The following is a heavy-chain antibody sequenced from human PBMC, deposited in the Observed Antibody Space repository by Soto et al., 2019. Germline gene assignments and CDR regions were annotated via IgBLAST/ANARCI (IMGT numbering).Heavy chain of an antibody. CDR3: ARGRRYCTTTSCYPPALFPYGMDV. D-gene: IGHD2-2*01. Sequence: GESLKISCKGSGYSFTSYWISWVRQMPGKGLEWMGRIDPSDSYTNYSPSFQGHVTISADKSISTAYLQWSSLKASDTAMYYCARGRRYCTTTSCYPPALFPYGMDVWGQGTTVTVSS. V-gene: IGHV5-10-1*01. J-gene: IGHJ6*02. CDR2: IDPSDSYT. CDR1: GYSFTSYW.